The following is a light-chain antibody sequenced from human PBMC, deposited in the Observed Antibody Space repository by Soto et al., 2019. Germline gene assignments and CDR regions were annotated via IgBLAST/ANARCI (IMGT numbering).Light chain of an antibody. J-gene: IGKJ1*01. V-gene: IGKV1-5*03. CDR2: KAS. CDR1: QTINSW. Sequence: DIQMTQSPSTLSASVGDRVTITGRASQTINSWLAWYQQKPGKAPKLLIYKASYLQSWVPSTFSGSGSGTEFTLTISSLQPDDFATYYCQHYNSYSEAFGQGTKVDIK. CDR3: QHYNSYSEA.